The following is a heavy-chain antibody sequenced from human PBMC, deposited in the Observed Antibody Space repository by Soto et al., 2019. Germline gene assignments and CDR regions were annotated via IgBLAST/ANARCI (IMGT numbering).Heavy chain of an antibody. V-gene: IGHV4-30-2*01. CDR3: ARVPDR. Sequence: PSETLSLTCGVSGGSIRSGGYSWSWIRQPPGKGLEWIGYIYHSGSTYYNPSLKSRVTISVDRSKNQFSLKLSSVTAADTAVYYCARVPDRWGQGTLVTSPQ. CDR1: GGSIRSGGYS. D-gene: IGHD2-2*01. J-gene: IGHJ5*02. CDR2: IYHSGST.